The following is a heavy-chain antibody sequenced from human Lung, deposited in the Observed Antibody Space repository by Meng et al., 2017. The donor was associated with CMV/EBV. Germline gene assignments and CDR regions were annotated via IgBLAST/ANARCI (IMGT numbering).Heavy chain of an antibody. Sequence: SVXVSCKASGGTFSSYAISWVRQAPGQGLEWMGGIIPIFGTANYAQKFQGRVTITTDESTSTAYMELSSLRSEDTAVYYCARAEVSSSAPGRNWFDPWGQGTXVTVSS. D-gene: IGHD6-6*01. J-gene: IGHJ5*02. CDR2: IIPIFGTA. CDR1: GGTFSSYA. CDR3: ARAEVSSSAPGRNWFDP. V-gene: IGHV1-69*05.